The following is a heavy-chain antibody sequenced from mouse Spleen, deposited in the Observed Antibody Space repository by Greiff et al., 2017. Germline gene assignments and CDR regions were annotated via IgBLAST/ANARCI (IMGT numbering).Heavy chain of an antibody. D-gene: IGHD3-2*01. CDR2: IYPSDSET. J-gene: IGHJ4*01. CDR3: ARIDSSGYVDYAMDY. CDR1: GYTFTSYW. Sequence: VKLQQPGAELVRPGSSVKLSCKASGYTFTSYWMDWVKQRPGQGLEWIGNIYPSDSETHYNQKFKDKATLTVDKSSSTAYMQLSSLTSEDSAVYYCARIDSSGYVDYAMDYWGQGTSVTVSS. V-gene: IGHV1-61*01.